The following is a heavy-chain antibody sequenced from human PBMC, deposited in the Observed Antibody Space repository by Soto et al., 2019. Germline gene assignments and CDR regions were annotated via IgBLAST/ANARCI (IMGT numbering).Heavy chain of an antibody. J-gene: IGHJ4*02. CDR3: AKDKHDYGDYAPFDY. Sequence: PGGSLRLSCAASGFTFSSYAMSWVRQAPGKGLEWVSAISGSGGSTYYADSVKGRFTISRDISKNTLYLQMNSLRAEDTAVYYCAKDKHDYGDYAPFDYWGQGTLVTVSS. D-gene: IGHD4-17*01. CDR2: ISGSGGST. V-gene: IGHV3-23*01. CDR1: GFTFSSYA.